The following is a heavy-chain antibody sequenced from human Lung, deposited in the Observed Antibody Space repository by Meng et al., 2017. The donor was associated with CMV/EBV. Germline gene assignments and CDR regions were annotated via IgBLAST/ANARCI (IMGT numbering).Heavy chain of an antibody. CDR2: IYHSGST. V-gene: IGHV4-4*02. Sequence: QVQRPQPGPGLVKPSGTLSLTCSVSGGSSSSSNWWSWVRQPPGKGLEWIGEIYHSGSTNYNPSLKSRVTISVDKSKNQFSLNLSSVTAADTAVYYCARVGQWLPIDYWGQGTLVTVSS. J-gene: IGHJ4*02. D-gene: IGHD6-19*01. CDR1: GGSSSSSNW. CDR3: ARVGQWLPIDY.